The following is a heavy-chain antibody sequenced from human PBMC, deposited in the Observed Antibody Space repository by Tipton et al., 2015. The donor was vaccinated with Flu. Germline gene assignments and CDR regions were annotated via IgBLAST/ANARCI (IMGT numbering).Heavy chain of an antibody. Sequence: QSGAEVKKPGASVKVSCKASGYTFTGYYMHWVRQAPGQGLEWMGIINPSGGSTSYAQKFQGRVTMTRDTSTSTVYMELSSLRSEDTAVYYCARDEVGATTMTWFDPWGQGTLVTVPS. CDR3: ARDEVGATTMTWFDP. D-gene: IGHD1-26*01. CDR1: GYTFTGYY. CDR2: INPSGGST. J-gene: IGHJ5*02. V-gene: IGHV1-46*01.